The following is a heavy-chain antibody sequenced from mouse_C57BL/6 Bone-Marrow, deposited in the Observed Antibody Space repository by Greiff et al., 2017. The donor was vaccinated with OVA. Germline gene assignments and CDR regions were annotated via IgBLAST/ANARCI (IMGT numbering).Heavy chain of an antibody. CDR1: GFNIKDDY. CDR2: IDPENGDT. J-gene: IGHJ4*01. Sequence: EVKLMESGAELVRPGASVKLSCTASGFNIKDDYMHWVKQRPEQGLEWIGWIDPENGDTEYASKFQGKATITADTSSNTAYLQLSSLTSEDTAVYYCLLGPRGDYWGQGTSVTVSS. D-gene: IGHD3-3*01. CDR3: LLGPRGDY. V-gene: IGHV14-4*01.